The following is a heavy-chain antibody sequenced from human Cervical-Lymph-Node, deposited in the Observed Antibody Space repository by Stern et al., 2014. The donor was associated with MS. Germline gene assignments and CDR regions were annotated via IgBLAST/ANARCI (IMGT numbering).Heavy chain of an antibody. CDR3: MGVGDAMHV. J-gene: IGHJ6*02. V-gene: IGHV3-30*03. CDR2: MSFVGGTK. Sequence: LVESGGGVVQPGRSLTLSCAASGFSLRNSGMHWVRQASGQGLVWGAVMSFVGGTKKNGDREKSRFSISRDMANNTLFLQMNSLRPEDTAVCYCMGVGDAMHVWGQGTTVIVSS. CDR1: GFSLRNSG.